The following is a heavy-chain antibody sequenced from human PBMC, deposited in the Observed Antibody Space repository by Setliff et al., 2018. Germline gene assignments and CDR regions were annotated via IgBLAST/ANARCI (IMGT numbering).Heavy chain of an antibody. Sequence: GGSLRLSCAASGFTFSSYNMNWVRQAPGKGLEWVSSISGVTGYIYYADSVKGRFTISTDNAKNTLYLQINSLRAEDTAVYYCARDVYDFRTGLADPWGQGTLVTVSS. J-gene: IGHJ5*02. D-gene: IGHD3-3*01. CDR1: GFTFSSYN. CDR3: ARDVYDFRTGLADP. CDR2: ISGVTGYI. V-gene: IGHV3-21*01.